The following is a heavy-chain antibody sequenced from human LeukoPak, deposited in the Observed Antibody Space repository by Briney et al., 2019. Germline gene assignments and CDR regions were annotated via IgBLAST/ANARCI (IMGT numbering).Heavy chain of an antibody. Sequence: GGSLRLSCAASGFTVSSNYMSWVRQVPGKGLEWVSAIHSSDSTYYADSVKGRFTTSRDNSKNTVYLQMNSLRAEDTAVYFCAKALGPIVVNFDSWGQGTLVTVSS. CDR3: AKALGPIVVNFDS. J-gene: IGHJ4*02. CDR2: IHSSDST. CDR1: GFTVSSNY. D-gene: IGHD2-21*01. V-gene: IGHV3-66*01.